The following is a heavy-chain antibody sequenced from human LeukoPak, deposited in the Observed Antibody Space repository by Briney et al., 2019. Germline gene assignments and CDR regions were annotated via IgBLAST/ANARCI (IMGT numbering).Heavy chain of an antibody. CDR3: VKGRLTGGRCFDF. CDR2: ISSSSSHK. V-gene: IGHV3-23*01. J-gene: IGHJ4*02. Sequence: PGGSLRLSCAASGFTLSDYSTSWVRQAPVKGLEWVSFISSSSSHKYYADSVKGRFTISRDNSKNTVYLQMNSLRAEDTAVYYCVKGRLTGGRCFDFWAREPWSPSPQ. CDR1: GFTLSDYS. D-gene: IGHD1-14*01.